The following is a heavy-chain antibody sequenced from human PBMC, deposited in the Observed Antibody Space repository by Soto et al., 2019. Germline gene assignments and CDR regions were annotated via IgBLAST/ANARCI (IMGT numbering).Heavy chain of an antibody. Sequence: GGSLRLSCAASGFTFSSYGMHWVRQAPGKGLEWVAVISYDGSNKYYADSVKGRFTISRDNSKNTLYLQMNSLRAEDTAVYYCAKWGYCSGGSCSFDYWGQGTLVTVSS. CDR3: AKWGYCSGGSCSFDY. D-gene: IGHD2-15*01. J-gene: IGHJ4*02. V-gene: IGHV3-30*18. CDR2: ISYDGSNK. CDR1: GFTFSSYG.